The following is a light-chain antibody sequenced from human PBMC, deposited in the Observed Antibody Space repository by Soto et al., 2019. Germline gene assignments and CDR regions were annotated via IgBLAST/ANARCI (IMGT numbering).Light chain of an antibody. CDR1: SSSVGAGYD. Sequence: QSVLTQPPSVSGAPGQRVTISCTGSSSSVGAGYDVHWYQQLPGTAPKLLIYGNNNRPSGVPDRFSGSKSGTSASLAITGLQAEDEDDDYCQSYDSSRSGVVFGGGTQLTVL. CDR2: GNN. CDR3: QSYDSSRSGVV. J-gene: IGLJ2*01. V-gene: IGLV1-40*01.